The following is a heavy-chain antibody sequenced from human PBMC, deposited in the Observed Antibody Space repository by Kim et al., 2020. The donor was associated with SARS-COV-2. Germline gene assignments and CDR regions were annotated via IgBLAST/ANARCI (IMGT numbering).Heavy chain of an antibody. D-gene: IGHD2-2*01. CDR2: ISYDGSNK. CDR1: GFTFSSYG. V-gene: IGHV3-30*18. CDR3: AKDLGYCSSTSCYSGWHY. Sequence: GGSLRLSCAASGFTFSSYGMHWVRQAPGKGLEWVAVISYDGSNKYYADSVKGRFTISRDNSKNTLYLQMNSLRAEDTAVYYCAKDLGYCSSTSCYSGWHYWGQGTLVTVSS. J-gene: IGHJ4*02.